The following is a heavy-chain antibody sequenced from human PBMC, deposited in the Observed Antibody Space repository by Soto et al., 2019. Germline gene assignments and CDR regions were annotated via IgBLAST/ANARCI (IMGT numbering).Heavy chain of an antibody. CDR3: AREPYYYYGMDV. Sequence: EVQLVESGGGLVQPGGSLRLSCAASGFTVSSYWMHWVRQAPGKGLVWVSRINSDGSSTSYADSVKGRFTISRDNAKNTLYLQMNSLRAEDTAVYYCAREPYYYYGMDVWGQGTTVTVSS. J-gene: IGHJ6*02. V-gene: IGHV3-74*01. CDR1: GFTVSSYW. CDR2: INSDGSST.